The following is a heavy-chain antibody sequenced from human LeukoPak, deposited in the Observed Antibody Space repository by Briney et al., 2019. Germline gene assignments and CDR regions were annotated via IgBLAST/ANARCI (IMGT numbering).Heavy chain of an antibody. CDR2: IYYSGST. Sequence: SETLSLTCTVSGGSISSYFWSWIRQPPGKGLEWIGYIYYSGSTDYNPSLKSRVTMSVDTSKNQFSLKLSSVTAADTAVYYCARIDRAVAGTIDYWGQGTLVTVSS. V-gene: IGHV4-59*08. CDR1: GGSISSYF. J-gene: IGHJ4*02. CDR3: ARIDRAVAGTIDY. D-gene: IGHD6-19*01.